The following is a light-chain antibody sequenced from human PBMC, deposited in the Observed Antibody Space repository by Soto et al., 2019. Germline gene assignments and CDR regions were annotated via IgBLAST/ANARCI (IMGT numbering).Light chain of an antibody. CDR2: GAS. CDR1: QSVSSN. V-gene: IGKV3-15*01. CDR3: QQYNNWPPWT. J-gene: IGKJ1*01. Sequence: EIVMTQSPATLSVSPEERATLSCRDSQSVSSNLAWYQQKPGQAPRLLIYGASTRATGIPARFSGSGSGTEFTLTISSLQSEDFAVYYCQQYNNWPPWTFGQGTKVEIK.